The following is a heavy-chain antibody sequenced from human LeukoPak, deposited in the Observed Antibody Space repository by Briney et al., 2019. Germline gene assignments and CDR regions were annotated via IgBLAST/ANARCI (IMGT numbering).Heavy chain of an antibody. CDR2: IYHSGST. Sequence: SETLSLTCAVSGGSISSNNWWSWVRQPAGKGLEWIGEIYHSGSTNYNPSLKSRVTISVDTSKNQFSLKLSSVTAADTAVYYCVRDSHGVHDYWGQGTLVTVSS. D-gene: IGHD4-17*01. CDR3: VRDSHGVHDY. J-gene: IGHJ4*02. CDR1: GGSISSNNW. V-gene: IGHV4-4*02.